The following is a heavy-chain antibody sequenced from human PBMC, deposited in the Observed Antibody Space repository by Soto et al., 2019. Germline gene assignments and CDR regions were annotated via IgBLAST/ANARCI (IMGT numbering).Heavy chain of an antibody. J-gene: IGHJ4*02. D-gene: IGHD3-10*01. CDR3: ETHIWFGELYY. CDR1: GFTFSSYA. CDR2: ISGSGGST. V-gene: IGHV3-23*01. Sequence: EVQLLESGGGLVQPGGSLRLSCAASGFTFSSYAMSWVRQAPGKGLEWVSAISGSGGSTYYADSVKGRFTISTDNSKNTLYLQMKSLRAEDMAVYYCETHIWFGELYYWGLGTLVSVYS.